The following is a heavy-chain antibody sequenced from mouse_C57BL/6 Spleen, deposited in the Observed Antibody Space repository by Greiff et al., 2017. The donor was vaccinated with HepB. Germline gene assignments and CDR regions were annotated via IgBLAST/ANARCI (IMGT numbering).Heavy chain of an antibody. CDR3: SRGGTAQATGAY. CDR2: INPGSGGT. CDR1: GYAFTNYL. V-gene: IGHV1-54*01. Sequence: VQLQQSGAELVRPGTSVKVSCKASGYAFTNYLIEWVKQRPGQGLEWIGVINPGSGGTNYNEKFKGKATLTADKSSSTAYMQLSSLTSEDSAVYFCSRGGTAQATGAYWGQGTLVTVSA. D-gene: IGHD3-2*02. J-gene: IGHJ3*01.